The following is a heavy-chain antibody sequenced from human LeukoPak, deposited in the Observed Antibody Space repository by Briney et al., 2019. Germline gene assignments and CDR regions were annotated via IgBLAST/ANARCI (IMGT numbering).Heavy chain of an antibody. CDR1: GGSISSYY. Sequence: SETLSLTCTVSGGSISSYYWSWIRQPPGKGLEWIGYIYYSGSTNYNPSLKSRVTISVDTSKNQFSLKLSSVTAADTAVYYCARVIRYQPREWYYYYYMDVWGKGTTVTVSS. J-gene: IGHJ6*03. CDR3: ARVIRYQPREWYYYYYMDV. D-gene: IGHD2-2*01. V-gene: IGHV4-59*01. CDR2: IYYSGST.